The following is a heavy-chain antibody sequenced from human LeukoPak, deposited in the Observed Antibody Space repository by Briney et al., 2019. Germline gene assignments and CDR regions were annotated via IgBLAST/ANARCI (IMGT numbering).Heavy chain of an antibody. V-gene: IGHV3-7*01. CDR3: ARDRSYYDY. J-gene: IGHJ4*02. CDR1: GFAFSNYW. CDR2: IKEDGSEK. Sequence: GGSLRLSCAASGFAFSNYWMSWVRQAPGKGLEWVANIKEDGSEKYYVDSVKGRFTISRDNAKNSLYLQMNSLRAEDTAVYYCARDRSYYDYWGQGTLVTVSS.